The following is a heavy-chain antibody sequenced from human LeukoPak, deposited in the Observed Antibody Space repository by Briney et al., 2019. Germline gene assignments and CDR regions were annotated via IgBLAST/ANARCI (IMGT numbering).Heavy chain of an antibody. CDR3: ARGNSNFDY. CDR1: GFTSDDYG. D-gene: IGHD3-10*01. J-gene: IGHJ4*02. CDR2: IHRNGGST. V-gene: IGHV3-20*01. Sequence: PGGSLRLSCAASGFTSDDYGMSWVRQAPGKGLEWVSGIHRNGGSTGYADSVKGRFTISRDTAKNSLYLQMNSLRAEDTALYHCARGNSNFDYWGQGTLVTVSP.